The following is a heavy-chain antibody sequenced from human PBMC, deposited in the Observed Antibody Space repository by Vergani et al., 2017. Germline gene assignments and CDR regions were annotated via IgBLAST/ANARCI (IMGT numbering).Heavy chain of an antibody. J-gene: IGHJ2*01. CDR1: GFPFHDYA. Sequence: EVQLVESGGGLVQPGRSLRLSCAASGFPFHDYAMHWVRQAPGKGLEWVSGINWNSDSIAYADSVKGRFTISRDNAKNSLYLQMNSLRAEDTALYYCVKDIAASGNYWYFDLWGRGTLVTVSS. D-gene: IGHD6-13*01. V-gene: IGHV3-9*01. CDR2: INWNSDSI. CDR3: VKDIAASGNYWYFDL.